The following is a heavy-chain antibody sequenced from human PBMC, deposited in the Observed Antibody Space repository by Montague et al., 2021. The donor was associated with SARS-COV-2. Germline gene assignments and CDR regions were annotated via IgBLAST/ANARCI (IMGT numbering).Heavy chain of an antibody. V-gene: IGHV3-7*01. CDR1: GFTIRNSW. CDR2: IHQDGGAK. Sequence: SLRLSCAASGFTIRNSWMSWVRQAPGEGLEWVANIHQDGGAKDYVDSVKGRITISRDNAKNRLYLEMNSLRVEDSAIYYCARNELWGQGTLVTVSS. J-gene: IGHJ4*02. CDR3: ARNEL.